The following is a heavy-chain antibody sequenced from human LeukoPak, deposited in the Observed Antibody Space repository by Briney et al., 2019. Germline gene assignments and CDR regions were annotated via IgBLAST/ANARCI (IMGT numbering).Heavy chain of an antibody. J-gene: IGHJ6*02. CDR3: AKDHHYDGSDYGRYYYYGMDV. Sequence: GGSLRLSCAASGFSFSTYGMIWVRQASGKGLEEVSSVRGRGGSSYYGDSVKGRLTISRDNPKNTLYLQMNSLRVEDTAEYYCAKDHHYDGSDYGRYYYYGMDVWGQGTTVTVSS. D-gene: IGHD3-22*01. V-gene: IGHV3-23*01. CDR1: GFSFSTYG. CDR2: VRGRGGSS.